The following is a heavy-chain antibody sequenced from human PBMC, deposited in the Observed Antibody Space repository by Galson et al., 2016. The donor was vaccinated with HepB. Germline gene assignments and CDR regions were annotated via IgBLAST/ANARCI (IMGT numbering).Heavy chain of an antibody. CDR2: INSDGSST. D-gene: IGHD6-19*01. V-gene: IGHV3-74*01. J-gene: IGHJ4*02. Sequence: SLRLSCAASGFTFSTYWMHWVRQAPGKGLMWVSRINSDGSSTTYADSVKGRITISRDNAKNTLYLQMNSLRAEDTAVYYCARDPGSSIPVAGTGWGQGTLVTVSS. CDR1: GFTFSTYW. CDR3: ARDPGSSIPVAGTG.